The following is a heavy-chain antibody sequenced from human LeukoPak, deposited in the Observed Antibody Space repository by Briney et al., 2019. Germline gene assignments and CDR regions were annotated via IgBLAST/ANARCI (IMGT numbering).Heavy chain of an antibody. Sequence: PGGSLRLSCAASGFTFSSYGMHWVRQAPCKGLEWVAFIRYDGSNKYYADSVKGRFTISRDNSKNTLYLQMNSLRAEDTAVYYCARNRPKDSSSWPLPYWGQGTLVTVSS. V-gene: IGHV3-30*02. CDR2: IRYDGSNK. CDR3: ARNRPKDSSSWPLPY. J-gene: IGHJ4*02. CDR1: GFTFSSYG. D-gene: IGHD6-13*01.